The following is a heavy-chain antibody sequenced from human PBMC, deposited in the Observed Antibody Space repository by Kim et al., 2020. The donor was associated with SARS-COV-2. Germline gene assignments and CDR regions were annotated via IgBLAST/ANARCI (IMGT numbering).Heavy chain of an antibody. D-gene: IGHD3-10*01. CDR1: GGTFSSYT. CDR2: IIPILGIA. J-gene: IGHJ6*02. V-gene: IGHV1-69*04. CDR3: AREGAMVRGGYYYYGMDV. Sequence: SVKVSCKASGGTFSSYTISWVRQAPGQGLEWMGRIIPILGIANYAQKFQGRVTITADKSTSTAYMELSSLRSEDTAVYYCAREGAMVRGGYYYYGMDVWGQGTTVTVSS.